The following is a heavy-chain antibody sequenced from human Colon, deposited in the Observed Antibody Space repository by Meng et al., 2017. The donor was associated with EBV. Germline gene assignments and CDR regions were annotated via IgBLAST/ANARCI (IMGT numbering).Heavy chain of an antibody. Sequence: QRQLQESGPGLVKPSETLSLTCTVSDDSISSSSYSWGWIRQPPGKGLEWIGRIYFSGSTYYNPSLRSRVTISGDTSNNQFSLKLSSVTAADTAVYYCARNYYFDYWGQGTLVTVSS. CDR1: DDSISSSSYS. CDR2: IYFSGST. CDR3: ARNYYFDY. J-gene: IGHJ4*02. V-gene: IGHV4-39*01.